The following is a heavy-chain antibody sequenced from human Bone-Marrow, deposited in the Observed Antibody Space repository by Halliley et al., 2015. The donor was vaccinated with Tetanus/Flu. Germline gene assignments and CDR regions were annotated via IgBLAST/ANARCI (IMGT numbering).Heavy chain of an antibody. J-gene: IGHJ4*02. CDR3: AKDVLSSSWRYLDS. CDR1: GFTFDDYA. CDR2: ISWSSSSI. Sequence: SLRLSRAASGFTFDDYAMHWVRQAPGKGLEWVSGISWSSSSIGYVDSVKGRFTISRDNAKNSLYLQMNSLRVEDTALYYCAKDVLSSSWRYLDSWGQGTLVTVSS. V-gene: IGHV3-9*01. D-gene: IGHD6-13*01.